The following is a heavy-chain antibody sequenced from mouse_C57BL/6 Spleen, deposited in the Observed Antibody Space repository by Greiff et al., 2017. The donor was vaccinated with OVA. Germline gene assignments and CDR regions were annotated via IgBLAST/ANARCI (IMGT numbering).Heavy chain of an antibody. CDR1: GYTFSTYP. D-gene: IGHD1-1*01. CDR3: ARGRYGSRRDYFDY. J-gene: IGHJ2*01. V-gene: IGHV1-47*01. Sequence: VQLQQSGAELVKPGASVKMSCRASGYTFSTYPIEWMKQNHGKSLEWIGNFYPYNDDTKYNEKFKGKATLTVEKSSSTVYLELSRLTSDDSAVYYCARGRYGSRRDYFDYWGQGTTLTVSS. CDR2: FYPYNDDT.